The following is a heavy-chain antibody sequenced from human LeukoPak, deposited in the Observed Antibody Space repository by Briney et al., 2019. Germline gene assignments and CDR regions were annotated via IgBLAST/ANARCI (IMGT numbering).Heavy chain of an antibody. J-gene: IGHJ4*02. CDR1: GYTFTGYY. D-gene: IGHD6-13*01. Sequence: GASVKVSCKASGYTFTGYYMHWVRQAPGQGLEWMGIINPSGGSTSYAQKFQGRVTMTRDTSTSTVYMELSSLRSEDTAVYYCARGAAAGTSWYYFDYWGQGTLVTVSS. V-gene: IGHV1-46*01. CDR3: ARGAAAGTSWYYFDY. CDR2: INPSGGST.